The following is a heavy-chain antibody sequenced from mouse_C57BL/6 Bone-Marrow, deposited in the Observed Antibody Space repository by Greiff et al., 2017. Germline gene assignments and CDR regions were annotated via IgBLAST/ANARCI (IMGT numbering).Heavy chain of an antibody. Sequence: EVMLVESGGGLVKPGGSLKLSCAASGFTFSSYAMSWVRQTPEKRLEWVATISDGGSYTYYPDNVKGRFTISRDNAKNNLYLQMSHLKSEDTAMYYCAREPLNYGYSDYGGQGTTLTVSS. D-gene: IGHD1-1*02. CDR1: GFTFSSYA. J-gene: IGHJ2*01. CDR3: AREPLNYGYSDY. CDR2: ISDGGSYT. V-gene: IGHV5-4*01.